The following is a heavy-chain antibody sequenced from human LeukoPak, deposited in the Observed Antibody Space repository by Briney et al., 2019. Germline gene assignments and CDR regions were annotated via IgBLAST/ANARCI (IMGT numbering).Heavy chain of an antibody. J-gene: IGHJ4*02. Sequence: SETLSLTCTVSGGSISSYYWSWIRQPPGKGLEWIGYIYYSGSTNYNPSLKSRVTISVDTSKNQFSLKLSSVTAADTAVYYCARADWNHGYYFDYWGQGTLVTVSS. CDR3: ARADWNHGYYFDY. CDR1: GGSISSYY. CDR2: IYYSGST. D-gene: IGHD1-1*01. V-gene: IGHV4-59*01.